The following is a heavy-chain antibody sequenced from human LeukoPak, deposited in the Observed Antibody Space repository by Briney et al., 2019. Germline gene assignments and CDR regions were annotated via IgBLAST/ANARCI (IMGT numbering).Heavy chain of an antibody. V-gene: IGHV3-23*01. CDR3: AKLSGIAARPLYYYYMDV. J-gene: IGHJ6*03. CDR1: GFTFSSYA. CDR2: ISGSGGST. Sequence: QPGGSLRLSCAASGFTFSSYAMSWVRQAPGKGLEWVSAISGSGGSTYYADSVKGRFTISRDNSKNTLYLQMNSLRAEDTAVYYCAKLSGIAARPLYYYYMDVWGKGTTVTVSS. D-gene: IGHD6-6*01.